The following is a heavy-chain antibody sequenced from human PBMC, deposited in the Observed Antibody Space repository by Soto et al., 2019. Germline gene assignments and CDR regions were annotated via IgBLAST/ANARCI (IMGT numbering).Heavy chain of an antibody. CDR3: ARVDYGDNGWYFAP. Sequence: EVQLVESGGGLIQPGGSLRLSCAASGFTVTNKYMTWVRQAPGKGLEWVSLFYRGGATSYADSVKGRFTISRDNTKDILYLQKSSLRAADTAVYNCARVDYGDNGWYFAPWGRGALVTVSS. CDR1: GFTVTNKY. CDR2: FYRGGAT. V-gene: IGHV3-53*01. J-gene: IGHJ2*01. D-gene: IGHD4-17*01.